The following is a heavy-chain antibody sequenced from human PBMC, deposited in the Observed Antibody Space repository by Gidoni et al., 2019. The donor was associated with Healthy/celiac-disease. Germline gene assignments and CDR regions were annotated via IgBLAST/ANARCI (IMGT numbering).Heavy chain of an antibody. V-gene: IGHV1-18*04. CDR1: GYTFTSYG. D-gene: IGHD3-9*01. J-gene: IGHJ6*02. Sequence: QVQLVQSGAEVKKPGASVKVSCKASGYTFTSYGISWERQAPGQGLEWMGWISAYTANTNYAPKLQGRVTMPTDTSTSTAYMELRSLRSDDTAVYYCARDRDYDILTGSYYYYGMDVWGQGTTVTVSS. CDR2: ISAYTANT. CDR3: ARDRDYDILTGSYYYYGMDV.